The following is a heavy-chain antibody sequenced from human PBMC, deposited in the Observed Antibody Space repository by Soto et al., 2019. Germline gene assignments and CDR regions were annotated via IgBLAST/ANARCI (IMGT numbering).Heavy chain of an antibody. J-gene: IGHJ6*03. CDR3: ARDLSWGSNWYYYMDV. Sequence: EVQLVESGGGLVQPGGSLRLSCATSGFILSDCAMNWVRQAPGKGLEWVSYISSSSSVIEYADSVKCRFTVSRDNARNSLYLQMNSLRAEDTAVYYCARDLSWGSNWYYYMDVWGKGTTVTVSS. V-gene: IGHV3-48*01. D-gene: IGHD7-27*01. CDR2: ISSSSSVI. CDR1: GFILSDCA.